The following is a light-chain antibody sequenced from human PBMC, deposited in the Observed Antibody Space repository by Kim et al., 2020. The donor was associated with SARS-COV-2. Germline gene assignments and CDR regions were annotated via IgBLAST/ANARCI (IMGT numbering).Light chain of an antibody. J-gene: IGKJ1*01. CDR3: QQYYSTPWT. V-gene: IGKV4-1*01. CDR1: QSVLYSSNNKNY. CDR2: WAS. Sequence: VTINCKSSQSVLYSSNNKNYLAWYQQKPGQPPKLLIYWASTRESGVPARFSGSGSGTDFTLTISSLQAEDVAVYYCQQYYSTPWTFGQGTKVDIK.